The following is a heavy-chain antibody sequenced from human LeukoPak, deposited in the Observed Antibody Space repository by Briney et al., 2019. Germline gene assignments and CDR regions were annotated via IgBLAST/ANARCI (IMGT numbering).Heavy chain of an antibody. D-gene: IGHD2-8*01. CDR2: INDSGST. Sequence: SETLSLTCAVCGGSFRGYYWGWIRQPPGKGPEGLVEINDSGSTNYNPTLKGLVAISVDTSTNQFSLKLSSLTAADTAVYYCARGRIVLMVYAINRGDYFDYWGQGTLVTVSS. CDR3: ARGRIVLMVYAINRGDYFDY. V-gene: IGHV4-34*01. J-gene: IGHJ4*02. CDR1: GGSFRGYY.